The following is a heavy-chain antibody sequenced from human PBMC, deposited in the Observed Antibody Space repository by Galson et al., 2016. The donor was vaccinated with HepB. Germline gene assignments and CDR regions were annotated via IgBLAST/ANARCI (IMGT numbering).Heavy chain of an antibody. CDR2: ISSRTRTT. V-gene: IGHV3-48*02. J-gene: IGHJ4*02. CDR3: ASQWVAVDY. CDR1: GLTFGSYN. D-gene: IGHD2-15*01. Sequence: SLRLSCAVSGLTFGSYNMNWVRQAPGKGLEWVSHISSRTRTTYYADSVKGRFTISRDNAKSSLYLQMNSLRDEDTAVYYCASQWVAVDYWGRGTLVTVSS.